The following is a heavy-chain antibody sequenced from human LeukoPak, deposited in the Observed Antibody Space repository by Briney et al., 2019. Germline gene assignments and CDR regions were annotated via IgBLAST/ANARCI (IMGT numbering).Heavy chain of an antibody. CDR1: GFTFSSYS. D-gene: IGHD3-10*01. CDR2: ISGSGDRT. J-gene: IGHJ5*02. V-gene: IGHV3-23*01. Sequence: GGSLRLSCAASGFTFSSYSMSWVRQAPGKGLEWVSGISGSGDRTYYADAVKGRFTISRDNSKNTVYPQMDSLRAEDTAVYYCANSRGHGSGNLWGQGTLVTVSS. CDR3: ANSRGHGSGNL.